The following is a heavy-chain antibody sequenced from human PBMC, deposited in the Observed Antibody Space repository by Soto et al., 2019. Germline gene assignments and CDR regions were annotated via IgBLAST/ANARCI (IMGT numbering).Heavy chain of an antibody. CDR3: ARSPSWETTVTPYYFDY. D-gene: IGHD4-4*01. Sequence: ASVKVSCKDSRYTFISYDINWVRQATGQGLEWMGWMNPKSANTGYAQNFQGRVTMTRNTSISTAYMELSSLRSEDTAVYYCARSPSWETTVTPYYFDYWGQGTLVTVSS. CDR1: RYTFISYD. J-gene: IGHJ4*02. CDR2: MNPKSANT. V-gene: IGHV1-8*01.